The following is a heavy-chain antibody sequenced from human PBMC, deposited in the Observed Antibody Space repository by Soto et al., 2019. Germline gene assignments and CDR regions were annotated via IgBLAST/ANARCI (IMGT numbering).Heavy chain of an antibody. CDR2: IYWDEDK. J-gene: IGHJ4*02. D-gene: IGHD3-22*01. V-gene: IGHV2-5*02. Sequence: QITLKESGPTLVKPTQTLTLTCTLSGISLSTSGVGVGWIRQPPGKALEWLAVIYWDEDKRYSPSLKSRLTITKDTSKNQVVHTMTDMDPVDTARYYCAHSSAFYFDSTTSYHDYWGQGTLVTVSS. CDR1: GISLSTSGVG. CDR3: AHSSAFYFDSTTSYHDY.